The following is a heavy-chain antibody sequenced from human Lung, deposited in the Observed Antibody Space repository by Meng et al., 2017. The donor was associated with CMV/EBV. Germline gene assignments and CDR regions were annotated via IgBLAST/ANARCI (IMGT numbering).Heavy chain of an antibody. V-gene: IGHV3-23*01. CDR1: GFTFRSYA. Sequence: ASLKISXAASGFTFRSYAMHWVRQAPGKGLEWVSGISITGGMTYYADSVKGRFTISRDNSKNTLYLQMNSLRAEDTAVYYCAKDFWSAYYYFDSWGQGKLVTVSS. J-gene: IGHJ4*02. D-gene: IGHD3-3*01. CDR2: ISITGGMT. CDR3: AKDFWSAYYYFDS.